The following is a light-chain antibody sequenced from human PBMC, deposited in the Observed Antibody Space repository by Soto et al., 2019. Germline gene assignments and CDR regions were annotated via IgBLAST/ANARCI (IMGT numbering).Light chain of an antibody. CDR2: VAS. Sequence: EIVLSQSPGTLSLSPGERATLSCRASQSVSSSFLAWYQQKPGQAPRLLIYVASSRATGIPDRFSGSGSGTDFTLTISRLEPEDFAMYYCQQYGNSPQTFGQGTKVDIK. J-gene: IGKJ1*01. CDR1: QSVSSSF. V-gene: IGKV3-20*01. CDR3: QQYGNSPQT.